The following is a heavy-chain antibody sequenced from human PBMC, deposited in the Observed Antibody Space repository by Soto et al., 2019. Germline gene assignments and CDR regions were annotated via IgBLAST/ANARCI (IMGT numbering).Heavy chain of an antibody. CDR3: AKAFGDGFEYDAFDI. J-gene: IGHJ3*02. Sequence: GASVKVSCKVSGYTLTELSMHWVRQAPGKGLEWMGGFDPEDGETIYAQKFQGRVTMTEDTSTDTAYMELSSLRSEDTAVYYCAKAFGDGFEYDAFDIWGQGTMVTVSS. D-gene: IGHD3-10*01. V-gene: IGHV1-24*01. CDR1: GYTLTELS. CDR2: FDPEDGET.